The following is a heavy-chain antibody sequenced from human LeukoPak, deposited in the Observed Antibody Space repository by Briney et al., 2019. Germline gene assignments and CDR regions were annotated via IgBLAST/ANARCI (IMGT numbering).Heavy chain of an antibody. J-gene: IGHJ4*02. CDR3: ARDLLPPYFDY. CDR2: ISTGNNYI. CDR1: GFTFSGYP. V-gene: IGHV3-21*01. Sequence: GGSLRLSCVVSGFTFSGYPMNWVRQAPGKGLEWVSSISTGNNYIYYADSVQGRFTISRDNAKSSLYLQMNSLRAEDTAVYYCARDLLPPYFDYWGQGTLVTVSS. D-gene: IGHD2-21*01.